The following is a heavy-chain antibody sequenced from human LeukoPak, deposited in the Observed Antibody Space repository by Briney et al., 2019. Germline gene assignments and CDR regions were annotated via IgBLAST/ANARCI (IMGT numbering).Heavy chain of an antibody. CDR2: ISSASNTI. Sequence: GGSLRLSCAASGFTFSNYAMSWVRQAPGKGLEWVSYISSASNTIYYADSVKGRFTISRDNAKNSLYLQMNGLRAEDTAMYYCARDDWFGDYNWFDPWGQGTLVTVSS. CDR1: GFTFSNYA. D-gene: IGHD3-10*01. CDR3: ARDDWFGDYNWFDP. V-gene: IGHV3-48*01. J-gene: IGHJ5*02.